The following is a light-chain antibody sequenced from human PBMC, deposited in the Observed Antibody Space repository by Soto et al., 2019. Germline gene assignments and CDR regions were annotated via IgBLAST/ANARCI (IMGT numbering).Light chain of an antibody. CDR2: AAS. CDR1: QDISNS. V-gene: IGKV1-27*01. CDR3: QKYNSAPWT. Sequence: DIQMTQSPSSLSASVGDRVTITCRASQDISNSLAWYQQKAGKVPKLLIYAASTLQSGVPSRFSGSGSGTDLTLTISSLQPEDVATYYCQKYNSAPWTFGQGTKVEIK. J-gene: IGKJ1*01.